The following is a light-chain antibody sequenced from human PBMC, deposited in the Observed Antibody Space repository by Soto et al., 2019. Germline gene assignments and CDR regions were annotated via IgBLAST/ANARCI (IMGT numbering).Light chain of an antibody. Sequence: SALTQPASVSGSPGQSITISCTGTSSDVGGYNYVSWYQQHPGKASKLIIFEVSYRPSGISNRFSASKSGDTASLTISGLQAHDEADYYCCSYADSRTHIFGSGTKVTVL. CDR1: SSDVGGYNY. V-gene: IGLV2-14*01. CDR2: EVS. J-gene: IGLJ1*01. CDR3: CSYADSRTHI.